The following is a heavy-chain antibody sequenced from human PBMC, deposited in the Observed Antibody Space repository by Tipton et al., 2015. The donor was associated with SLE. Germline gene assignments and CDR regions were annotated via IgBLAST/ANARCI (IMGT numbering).Heavy chain of an antibody. J-gene: IGHJ4*02. CDR3: ARDEYRYDATGYHLLGHFDF. CDR2: VYYTGNT. CDR1: GGSISHRDDY. V-gene: IGHV4-39*07. D-gene: IGHD3-22*01. Sequence: GLVKPSETLSLTCTVSGGSISHRDDYWGWIRQPPGKGLEWVGTVYYTGNTFYNPSLKSRVTISVDTSKNQFSLNLSSVTAAGTAVYYCARDEYRYDATGYHLLGHFDFWGQGTLVTVSS.